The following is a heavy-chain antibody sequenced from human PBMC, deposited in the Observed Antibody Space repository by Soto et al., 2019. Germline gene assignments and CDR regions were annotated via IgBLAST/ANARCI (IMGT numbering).Heavy chain of an antibody. Sequence: SETLSLTCTVSGGSISSGGYYWSWIRQHPGKGLEWIGYIYYSGSTYYNPSLKSRVTISVDTSKNQFSLKLSSVTAADTAVYYCARGSIERSKWELLVGYGMDVWGQGTTVTVSS. CDR2: IYYSGST. J-gene: IGHJ6*02. CDR1: GGSISSGGYY. CDR3: ARGSIERSKWELLVGYGMDV. V-gene: IGHV4-31*03. D-gene: IGHD1-26*01.